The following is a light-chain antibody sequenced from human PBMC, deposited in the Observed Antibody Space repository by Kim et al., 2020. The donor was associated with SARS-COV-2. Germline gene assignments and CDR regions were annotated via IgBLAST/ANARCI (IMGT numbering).Light chain of an antibody. J-gene: IGKJ1*01. Sequence: ALLGEQVHLPWRGGSGFRHQFAWYQQKPGKAPKLLIYAASSLQSGVPSRFSGSGSGTDFTLTISSLQPEDFATYYCQQANSFPWTFGQGTKVDIK. V-gene: IGKV1-12*01. CDR3: QQANSFPWT. CDR1: GFRHQ. CDR2: AAS.